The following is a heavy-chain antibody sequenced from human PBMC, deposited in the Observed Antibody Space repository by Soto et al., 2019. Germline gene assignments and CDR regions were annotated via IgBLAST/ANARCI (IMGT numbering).Heavy chain of an antibody. J-gene: IGHJ4*02. CDR1: GFTFSSYS. CDR3: ARSSPGVFVLMVYANY. CDR2: ISSSSSTI. V-gene: IGHV3-48*02. D-gene: IGHD2-8*01. Sequence: EVQLVESGGGLVQPGGSLRLSCAASGFTFSSYSMNWVRQAPGKGLEWVSYISSSSSTIYYADSVKGRFTISRDNAKNSLYLQMNSLRDEDTAVYYCARSSPGVFVLMVYANYWGQGTLVTVSS.